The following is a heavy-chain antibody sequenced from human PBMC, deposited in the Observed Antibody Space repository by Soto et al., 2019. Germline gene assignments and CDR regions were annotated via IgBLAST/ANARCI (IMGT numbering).Heavy chain of an antibody. J-gene: IGHJ4*02. CDR2: IYSGGYT. V-gene: IGHV3-53*01. CDR3: GSGAGGGGY. D-gene: IGHD3-10*01. Sequence: EVQLVESGGGLIQPGGSLRLSCAVSGFTVSNNYMSWVRQAPGKGLEGVSVIYSGGYTAYGDSVKGRFTISRDNSKNNLFLKKKSRRAGDTAVFYWGSGAGGGGYWGQGTLVTVSS. CDR1: GFTVSNNY.